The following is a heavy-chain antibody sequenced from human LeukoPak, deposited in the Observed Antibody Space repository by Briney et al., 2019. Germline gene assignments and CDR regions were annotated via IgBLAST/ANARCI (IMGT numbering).Heavy chain of an antibody. CDR3: AILYGGEAYNWFDP. Sequence: GGSLRLSCAASGFTFSSYAMSWVRQAPGKGLDWVGRIKNKANSYTTQYAASVKGRFTISRDDSQNSLYLQMDSLKTEDTAVYYCAILYGGEAYNWFDPWGQGTLVTVSS. D-gene: IGHD4-23*01. J-gene: IGHJ5*02. CDR2: IKNKANSYTT. CDR1: GFTFSSYA. V-gene: IGHV3-72*01.